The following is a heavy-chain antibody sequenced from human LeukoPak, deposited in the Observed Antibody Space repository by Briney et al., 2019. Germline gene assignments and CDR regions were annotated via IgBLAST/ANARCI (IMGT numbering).Heavy chain of an antibody. CDR1: GYTFTSYD. V-gene: IGHV1-8*01. D-gene: IGHD6-6*01. Sequence: GASVKVSCKASGYTFTSYDINWVRQATGQGLEWMGWMNPNSGNTGYAQKFQGRVTMTRNTSLSTAYMELSSLRSEDTAVYYCARGPIAARRGLFDYWGQGTLVTVSS. CDR2: MNPNSGNT. CDR3: ARGPIAARRGLFDY. J-gene: IGHJ4*02.